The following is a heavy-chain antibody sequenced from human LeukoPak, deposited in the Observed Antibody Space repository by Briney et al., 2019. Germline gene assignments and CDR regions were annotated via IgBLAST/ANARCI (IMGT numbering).Heavy chain of an antibody. CDR2: INPNSGGT. CDR3: ASDQAGSVNSFDP. V-gene: IGHV1-2*06. Sequence: ASVEVSCKASGNTFTAYYIHWVRQAPGQGLEWMGRINPNSGGTDYAQNFRGRVTLTRDTSISTAYMDLTRLRSDDTAVYYCASDQAGSVNSFDPWGQGTLVTASS. CDR1: GNTFTAYY. J-gene: IGHJ5*02.